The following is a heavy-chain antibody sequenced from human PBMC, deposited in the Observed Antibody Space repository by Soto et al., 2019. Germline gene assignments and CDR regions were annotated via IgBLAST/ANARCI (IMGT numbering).Heavy chain of an antibody. V-gene: IGHV3-21*01. CDR1: GFTFSSYS. Sequence: GGSLRLSCAASGFTFSSYSMNWVRQAPGKGLEWVSSISSSSSYIYYADSVKGRFTISRDNAKSSLYLQMNSLRAEDTAVYYCARGYYDFWRGAFDIWGQGTMVTVSS. CDR2: ISSSSSYI. J-gene: IGHJ3*02. CDR3: ARGYYDFWRGAFDI. D-gene: IGHD3-3*01.